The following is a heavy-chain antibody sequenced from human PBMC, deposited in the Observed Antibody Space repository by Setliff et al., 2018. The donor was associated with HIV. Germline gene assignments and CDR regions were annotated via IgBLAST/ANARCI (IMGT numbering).Heavy chain of an antibody. CDR2: IKQDGSDK. D-gene: IGHD3-22*01. CDR3: AKELAASGIGYFDS. V-gene: IGHV3-7*03. J-gene: IGHJ4*02. CDR1: GFAFSGHQ. Sequence: PGGSLRLSCAASGFAFSGHQMSWVRQAPGKGLEWVAKIKQDGSDKYYVDSVKGRFTISRDNAKNSLYLQMNSLRAEDTAEYYCAKELAASGIGYFDSWGRGILVTVSS.